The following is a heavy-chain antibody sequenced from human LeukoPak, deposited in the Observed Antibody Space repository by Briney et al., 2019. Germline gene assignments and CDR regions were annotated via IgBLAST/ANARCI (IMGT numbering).Heavy chain of an antibody. CDR3: ARDFMYNVNCAGC. D-gene: IGHD1-14*01. CDR1: GGSFSGYY. J-gene: IGHJ4*02. Sequence: PSETLSLTCAVYGGSFSGYYWSWIRQPPGKGLEWIGEIKHSGSTNYNPSLKSRVTISVDTSKNQFSLKLSSVTAADTAVYYCARDFMYNVNCAGCWGQGTLVTVSS. V-gene: IGHV4-34*01. CDR2: IKHSGST.